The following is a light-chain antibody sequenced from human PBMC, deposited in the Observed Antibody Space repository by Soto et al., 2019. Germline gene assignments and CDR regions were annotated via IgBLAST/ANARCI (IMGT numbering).Light chain of an antibody. CDR1: QSIKKN. CDR3: QNLRT. Sequence: EIVLTQSPGTLSLSPGERATLSCRASQSIKKNIAWYQKKVGQAPRLLIDDAVNRATGIPTRFSGSGSGTDFSLTINSLEPEDSAVYYCQNLRTFGQGTRLEIK. V-gene: IGKV3-11*01. CDR2: DAV. J-gene: IGKJ5*01.